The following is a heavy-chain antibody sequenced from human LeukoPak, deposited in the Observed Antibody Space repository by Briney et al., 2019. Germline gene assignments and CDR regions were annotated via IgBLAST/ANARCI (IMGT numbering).Heavy chain of an antibody. CDR1: GYTLTELS. D-gene: IGHD3-10*01. Sequence: GASVKVSCKVSGYTLTELSMHWVRQAPGKGLEWMGGFDPEDGETIYAQKFQGRVTMTEDTSTDTAYMELSSLRSEDTAVYYCATDRITMVRGSYPYYFDYWGQGTLVTVSS. CDR2: FDPEDGET. J-gene: IGHJ4*02. V-gene: IGHV1-24*01. CDR3: ATDRITMVRGSYPYYFDY.